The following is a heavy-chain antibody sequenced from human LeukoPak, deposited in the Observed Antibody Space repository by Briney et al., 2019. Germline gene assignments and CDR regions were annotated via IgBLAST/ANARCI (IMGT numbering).Heavy chain of an antibody. CDR1: GFTFSSYS. V-gene: IGHV3-48*04. D-gene: IGHD4-11*01. CDR3: AREAPQYYFDY. Sequence: GGSLRLSCAASGFTFSSYSMNWVRQAPGKGLEWVSYISSSSSTIYYADSVKGRFTISRDNAKNSLYLQMNSLRAEDTAVYYCAREAPQYYFDYWGQGTLVTVSS. CDR2: ISSSSSTI. J-gene: IGHJ4*02.